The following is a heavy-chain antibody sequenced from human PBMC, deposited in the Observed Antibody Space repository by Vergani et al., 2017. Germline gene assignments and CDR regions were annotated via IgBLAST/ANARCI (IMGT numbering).Heavy chain of an antibody. CDR2: IRYDGSNK. V-gene: IGHV3-30*02. Sequence: QVQLVESGGGVVQPGGSLRLSCAASGFTFSSYGMHWVRQAPGKGLKWVAFIRYDGSNKYYADSVKGRFTISRDNSKNTLYLQMNSLRAEDTAVYYCAKRDAGFAFDIWGQGTMVTVSS. CDR3: AKRDAGFAFDI. J-gene: IGHJ3*02. D-gene: IGHD3-10*01. CDR1: GFTFSSYG.